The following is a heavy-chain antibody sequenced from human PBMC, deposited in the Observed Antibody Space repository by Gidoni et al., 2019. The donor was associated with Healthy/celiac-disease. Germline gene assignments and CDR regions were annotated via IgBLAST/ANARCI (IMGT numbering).Heavy chain of an antibody. CDR1: GFTVSSNY. Sequence: EVQLVESGDGLVQPGGSLRISCAASGFTVSSNYMSWVRQAPGKGLEWVSVIYSGGSTYYADSVKGRFTISRDNSKNTLYLQMNSLRAEDTAVYYCARVDSGSYSDYWGQGTLVTVSS. D-gene: IGHD1-26*01. V-gene: IGHV3-66*01. CDR2: IYSGGST. CDR3: ARVDSGSYSDY. J-gene: IGHJ4*02.